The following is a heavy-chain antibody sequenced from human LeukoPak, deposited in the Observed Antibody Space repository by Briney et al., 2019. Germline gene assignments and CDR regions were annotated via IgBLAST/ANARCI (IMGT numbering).Heavy chain of an antibody. V-gene: IGHV3-23*01. CDR1: GFTFSSYD. CDR2: IRGSGDST. D-gene: IGHD5-12*01. CDR3: AKYLSGYGTRY. Sequence: GGSLRLSCAASGFTFSSYDMSWVRQAPGKGLEWVSAIRGSGDSTYYADSVKGRFTISRDSSKNTLYLQMNSLGAEDTAVYYCAKYLSGYGTRYWGQGTLVTVSS. J-gene: IGHJ4*02.